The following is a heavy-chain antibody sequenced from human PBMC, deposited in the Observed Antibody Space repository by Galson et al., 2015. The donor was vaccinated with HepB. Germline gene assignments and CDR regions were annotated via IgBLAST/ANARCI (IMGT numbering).Heavy chain of an antibody. Sequence: PALVKPTQTLTLTCTFSGFSLSTSGMCVNWIRQPPGKALEWLARIDWDDDKYYSTSLKTRPTISKDTSKNQVVLTMTNMDPVDTATYYCARIRYYDSSGSPHYYYYYMDVWGKGTTVTVSS. CDR3: ARIRYYDSSGSPHYYYYYMDV. D-gene: IGHD3-22*01. CDR2: IDWDDDK. J-gene: IGHJ6*03. V-gene: IGHV2-70*11. CDR1: GFSLSTSGMC.